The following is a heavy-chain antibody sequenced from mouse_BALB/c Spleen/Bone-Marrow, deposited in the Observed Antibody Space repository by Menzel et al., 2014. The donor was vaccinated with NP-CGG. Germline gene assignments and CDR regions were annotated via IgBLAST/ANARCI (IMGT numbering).Heavy chain of an antibody. CDR3: ARGAYYYGSSYDAMDY. CDR1: GFTFSGFG. Sequence: EVMLVESGGGLVQPGGSRKLSCAASGFTFSGFGMHWVRQAPEKGLEWVAYISSGSSTIYYADTVKGRFTISRDNPKNTLSLQMTSLRSEDTAMYYCARGAYYYGSSYDAMDYWGQGTSVTVSS. V-gene: IGHV5-17*02. J-gene: IGHJ4*01. D-gene: IGHD1-1*01. CDR2: ISSGSSTI.